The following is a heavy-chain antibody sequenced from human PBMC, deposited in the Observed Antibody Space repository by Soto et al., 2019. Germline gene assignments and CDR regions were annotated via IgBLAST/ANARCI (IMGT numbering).Heavy chain of an antibody. D-gene: IGHD1-1*01. CDR2: IYATGTT. CDR1: VSSIIGFC. V-gene: IGHV4-4*07. J-gene: IGHJ5*02. CDR3: VRDGTKNLRDWLEQ. Sequence: PSETRSLTCTFSVSSIIGFCWSWILKSAGKGLEWIGRIYATGTTDYNPSLKSRVMMSVDTSKKQFSLKLRSVTAADTAVYYCVRDGTKNLRDWLEQWGQRISVSVSS.